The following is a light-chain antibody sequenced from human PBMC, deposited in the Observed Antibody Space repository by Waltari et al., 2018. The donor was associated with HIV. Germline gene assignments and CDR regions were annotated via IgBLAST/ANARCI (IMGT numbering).Light chain of an antibody. CDR2: SNI. CDR3: QSYDTSLSVNYV. Sequence: QSVLTQPPSVSGALGQRVTISCTGSMTNIRAGHDVHRYQQLPGTAPKLLIYSNIICPSGVPDRFSASKSGTSASLAITGLRPEDEADYYCQSYDTSLSVNYVFGTGTKVTVL. V-gene: IGLV1-40*01. CDR1: MTNIRAGHD. J-gene: IGLJ1*01.